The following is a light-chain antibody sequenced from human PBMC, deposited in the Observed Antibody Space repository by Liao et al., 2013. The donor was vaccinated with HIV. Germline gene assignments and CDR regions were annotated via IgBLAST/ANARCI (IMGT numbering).Light chain of an antibody. V-gene: IGLV3-1*01. Sequence: SYVLAQPPSVSVSPGQTASITCSGSDLGDRYVSWYQQRPGQSPVLVIYQDSRRPAGIHARFSGSNSGNTATLTISETQAVDEADYYCEAWYFSTGVFGSGTKVTVL. CDR2: QDS. J-gene: IGLJ1*01. CDR1: DLGDRY. CDR3: EAWYFSTGV.